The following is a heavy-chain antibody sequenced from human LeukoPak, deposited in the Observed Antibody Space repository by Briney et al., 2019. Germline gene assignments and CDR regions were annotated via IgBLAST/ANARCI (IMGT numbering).Heavy chain of an antibody. CDR1: GFTFSSYW. J-gene: IGHJ4*02. V-gene: IGHV3-30*03. CDR3: VRGAYSSSWLNFDY. CDR2: IPYDGSNK. Sequence: SGGSLRLSCVASGFTFSSYWMHWVRQAPGKGLEWVALIPYDGSNKYYADSVKGRFTVSRDNSKNTLYLQMNSLRAEDTAVYYCVRGAYSSSWLNFDYWGQGTLVTVSS. D-gene: IGHD6-13*01.